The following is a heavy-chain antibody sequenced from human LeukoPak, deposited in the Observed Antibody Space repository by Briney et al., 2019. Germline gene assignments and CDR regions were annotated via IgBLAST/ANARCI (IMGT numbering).Heavy chain of an antibody. J-gene: IGHJ4*02. CDR1: DDSIGDYY. V-gene: IGHV4-4*07. CDR2: IYTSGNT. D-gene: IGHD3-16*01. CDR3: ARVGDYALKD. Sequence: PSETLSLTCTVSDDSIGDYYWSWIRQPAGKGLEWIGHIYTSGNTDYNPSLKSRVTMSVDTSKNQFSLKLNSVTAADTAVYYCARVGDYALKDWGRGTLVTVSS.